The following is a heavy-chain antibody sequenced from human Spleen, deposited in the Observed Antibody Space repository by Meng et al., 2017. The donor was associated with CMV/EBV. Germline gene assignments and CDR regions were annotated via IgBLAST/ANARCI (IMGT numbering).Heavy chain of an antibody. Sequence: ASVKVSCKASGYTFIGSFIHWVRQAPGQGLEWMAWINPYNGSTYFAQRFQGRVTMTRDTSISTAYMELSRLTSDDTAVYYCARKQNLNAWGQGTPVTVSS. CDR2: INPYNGST. CDR3: ARKQNLNA. D-gene: IGHD1-14*01. CDR1: GYTFIGSF. J-gene: IGHJ5*02. V-gene: IGHV1-2*02.